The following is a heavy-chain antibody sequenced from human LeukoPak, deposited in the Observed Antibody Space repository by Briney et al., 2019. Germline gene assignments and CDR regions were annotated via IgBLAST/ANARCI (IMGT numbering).Heavy chain of an antibody. V-gene: IGHV3-7*01. Sequence: SGGSLRLSCAASGLTFRNYWMTWVRQAPGKGLEWVANIKQDGSEKYYVDSVKGRFTISRDNAKNSLYLQMNSLRAEDTAVYYCAGGSGWVFDYWGQGTLVTVSS. CDR3: AGGSGWVFDY. CDR1: GLTFRNYW. CDR2: IKQDGSEK. J-gene: IGHJ4*02. D-gene: IGHD6-19*01.